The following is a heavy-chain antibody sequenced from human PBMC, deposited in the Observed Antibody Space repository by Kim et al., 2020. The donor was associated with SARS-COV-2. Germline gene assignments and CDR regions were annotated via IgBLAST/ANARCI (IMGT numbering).Heavy chain of an antibody. CDR3: ARFLVVPAAMGFDP. CDR1: GGSFSGYY. CDR2: INHSGST. Sequence: SETLSLTCAVYGGSFSGYYWSWIRQPPGKGLEWIGGINHSGSTNYNPSLKSRVTISVDTSKNQFSLKLSSVTAADTAVYYCARFLVVPAAMGFDPWGQGTLVTVSS. J-gene: IGHJ5*02. V-gene: IGHV4-34*01. D-gene: IGHD2-2*01.